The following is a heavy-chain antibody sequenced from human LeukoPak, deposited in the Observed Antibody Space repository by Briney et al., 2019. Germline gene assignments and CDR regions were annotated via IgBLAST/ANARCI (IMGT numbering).Heavy chain of an antibody. Sequence: PGGSLRLSCAASGFTFSDYYMSWIRQAPGKGLEWVSYISSSGSTIYYADSVKGRFTISRDNAKNSLYLQMNSLRAEDTAVYYCAKHAWSGYYCLDYWGQGTLVTVSS. V-gene: IGHV3-11*04. D-gene: IGHD3-3*01. CDR1: GFTFSDYY. CDR3: AKHAWSGYYCLDY. CDR2: ISSSGSTI. J-gene: IGHJ4*02.